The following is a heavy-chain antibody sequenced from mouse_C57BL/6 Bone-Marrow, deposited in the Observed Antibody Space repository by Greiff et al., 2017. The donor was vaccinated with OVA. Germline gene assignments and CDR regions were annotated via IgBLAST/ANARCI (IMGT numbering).Heavy chain of an antibody. CDR3: ARLNWDLAY. J-gene: IGHJ3*01. CDR2: ISSGGSYT. D-gene: IGHD4-1*02. CDR1: GFTFSSYG. Sequence: EVKVVESGGDLVKPGGSLKLSCAASGFTFSSYGMSWVRQTPDKRLEWVATISSGGSYTYYPDSVKGRFTISRDNAKNTLYLQMSSLKSEDTATYYCARLNWDLAYWGQGTLVTVSA. V-gene: IGHV5-6*01.